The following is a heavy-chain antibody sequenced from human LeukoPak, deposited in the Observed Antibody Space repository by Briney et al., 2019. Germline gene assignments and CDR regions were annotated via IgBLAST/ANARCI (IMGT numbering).Heavy chain of an antibody. J-gene: IGHJ4*02. CDR1: GFIVSSNF. D-gene: IGHD3-16*02. CDR3: ARERGPGVISPYFDQ. V-gene: IGHV3-66*01. Sequence: GGSLRLSCAASGFIVSSNFMSWVRQAPGRGLEWVSVIYSGGDTRYADSVKGRFTISRDNSKNTLYLQMNSLRAEDTALYYCARERGPGVISPYFDQWGQGTLVTVSS. CDR2: IYSGGDT.